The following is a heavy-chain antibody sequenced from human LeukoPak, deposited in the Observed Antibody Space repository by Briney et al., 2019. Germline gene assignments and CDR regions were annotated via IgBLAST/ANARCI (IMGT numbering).Heavy chain of an antibody. CDR1: GATFSTYA. D-gene: IGHD4-23*01. CDR2: IITIFGIA. Sequence: SVKVSCKASGATFSTYAISWVRQAPGQGLEWMGRIITIFGIANYAQKFKGRVTITADKSTSTAYMELSSVRSEDTAVYYCARDYGGNASPWYFDLWGRGTLVTVSS. V-gene: IGHV1-69*04. J-gene: IGHJ2*01. CDR3: ARDYGGNASPWYFDL.